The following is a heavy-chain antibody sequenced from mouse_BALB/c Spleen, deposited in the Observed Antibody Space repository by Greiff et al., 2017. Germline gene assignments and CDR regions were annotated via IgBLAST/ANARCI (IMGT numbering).Heavy chain of an antibody. Sequence: EVQLQQSGPELVKPGASVKMSCKASGYTFTSYVMHWVKQKPGQGLEWIGYINPYNDGTKYNEKFKGKATLTSDKSSSTAYMGLSSLTSEDSAVYYCARLGGSSYFYAMDYWGQGTSVTVSS. CDR3: ARLGGSSYFYAMDY. D-gene: IGHD1-1*01. J-gene: IGHJ4*01. CDR1: GYTFTSYV. V-gene: IGHV1-14*01. CDR2: INPYNDGT.